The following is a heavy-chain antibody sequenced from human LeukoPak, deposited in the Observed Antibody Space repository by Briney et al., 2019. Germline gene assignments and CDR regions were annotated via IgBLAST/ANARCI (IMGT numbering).Heavy chain of an antibody. CDR2: IIPIFGTA. CDR1: GGTFSSYA. J-gene: IGHJ4*02. V-gene: IGHV1-69*13. Sequence: GASVKVSCKASGGTFSSYAISWVRQAPGQGLEWMGGIIPIFGTANYAQKFQGRVTITADESTSTAYMELSNLRSEDTAVYYCARARGYSGYDLDYWGQGTLVTVSS. CDR3: ARARGYSGYDLDY. D-gene: IGHD5-12*01.